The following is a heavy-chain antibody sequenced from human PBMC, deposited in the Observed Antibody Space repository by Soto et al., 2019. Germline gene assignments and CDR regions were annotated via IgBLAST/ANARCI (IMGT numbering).Heavy chain of an antibody. Sequence: PGGSLRLSCAASGFTFSDYYLSWIRPAPGKGLEWVSYISSSGSTIYYADSVKGRFTISRDNAKNSLYLQMNSLRAEVTAVYYCARDIARTVVTGTPYFDYWGQGTLVTVSS. CDR2: ISSSGSTI. J-gene: IGHJ4*02. D-gene: IGHD1-7*01. V-gene: IGHV3-11*01. CDR3: ARDIARTVVTGTPYFDY. CDR1: GFTFSDYY.